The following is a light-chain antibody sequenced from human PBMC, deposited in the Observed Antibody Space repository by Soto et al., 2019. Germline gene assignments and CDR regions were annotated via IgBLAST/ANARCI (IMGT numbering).Light chain of an antibody. CDR2: AAS. Sequence: EIVLTQSPGTLSLSPGERATLSCRASQSVSSSYVAWYQQRPGQAPRLLIYAASSRAAGIPDRFSGGGSGTEFTLTINSLQSEDFAVYYCQRYNNWPLTFGGGTKVDVK. J-gene: IGKJ4*01. CDR3: QRYNNWPLT. CDR1: QSVSSSY. V-gene: IGKV3-20*01.